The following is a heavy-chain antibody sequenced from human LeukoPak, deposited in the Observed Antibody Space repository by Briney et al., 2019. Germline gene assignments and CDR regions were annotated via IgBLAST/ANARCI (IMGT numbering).Heavy chain of an antibody. J-gene: IGHJ5*02. D-gene: IGHD6-19*01. V-gene: IGHV7-4-1*02. Sequence: GASVKVSCKASGYTFTRHAVNWVRQAPGQGLEWMGWINTNTRNPSYAQGFTGRFVFSLDTSVSTAYLQISSLKAEDTAVYYCACGEAVAGTWGQGTLVTVSS. CDR2: INTNTRNP. CDR1: GYTFTRHA. CDR3: ACGEAVAGT.